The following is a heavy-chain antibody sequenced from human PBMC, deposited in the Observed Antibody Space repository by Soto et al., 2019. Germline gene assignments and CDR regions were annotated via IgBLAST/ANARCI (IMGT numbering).Heavy chain of an antibody. D-gene: IGHD2-15*01. V-gene: IGHV1-69*13. Sequence: SVKVSSKASGGTFSSHPIRWVRQAPGQGLEWMGGIIPIFGTANYAQKFQDRVTITADESTSTAYMELSSLRSEDTAVYYCARLGKYCSGGSCYLDRGFDPWGQGTMVTVSS. CDR3: ARLGKYCSGGSCYLDRGFDP. CDR2: IIPIFGTA. CDR1: GGTFSSHP. J-gene: IGHJ5*02.